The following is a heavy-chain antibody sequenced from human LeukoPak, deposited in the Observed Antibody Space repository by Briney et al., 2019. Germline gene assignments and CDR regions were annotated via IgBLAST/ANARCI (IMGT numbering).Heavy chain of an antibody. CDR2: INSDGSST. CDR1: GFTFSSYW. V-gene: IGHV3-74*01. D-gene: IGHD6-13*01. J-gene: IGHJ4*02. CDR3: ARRLYSSSWYYFDY. Sequence: PGGSLRLSRAASGFTFSSYWMHWVRQAPGKGLVWVSRINSDGSSTNYADSVKGRFTISRDNAKNTLYLQMNSLRAEDTAVYYCARRLYSSSWYYFDYWGQGTLVTLPS.